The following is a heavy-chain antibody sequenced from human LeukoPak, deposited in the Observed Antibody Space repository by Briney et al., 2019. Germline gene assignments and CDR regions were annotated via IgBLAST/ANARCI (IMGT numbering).Heavy chain of an antibody. CDR2: IYTSGST. V-gene: IGHV4-4*07. CDR1: GGSISSYY. D-gene: IGHD3-10*01. CDR3: ARAVEDGSGNYFYYYYMDV. Sequence: VKPSETLSLTCTVSGGSISSYYWSWIRQPAGKGLEWIGRIYTSGSTNYNPSLKSRVTMSVDTSKNQFSLKLSSVTAADTAVYYCARAVEDGSGNYFYYYYMDVWGKGTTVTVSS. J-gene: IGHJ6*03.